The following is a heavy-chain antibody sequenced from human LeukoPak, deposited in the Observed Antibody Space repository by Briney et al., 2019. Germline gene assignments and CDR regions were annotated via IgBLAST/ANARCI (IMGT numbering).Heavy chain of an antibody. CDR2: IWHDGSAQ. Sequence: GGSLRLSCSASGFSFSTYGIHWVRQAPGKGLEWVAVIWHDGSAQFYGDSVKGRFSISRDDSRSTVYLQMDSLRVEDTAVYYCAEDGRGGWSGYLDYWGQGTLVTVS. V-gene: IGHV3-33*06. CDR1: GFSFSTYG. J-gene: IGHJ4*02. D-gene: IGHD6-19*01. CDR3: AEDGRGGWSGYLDY.